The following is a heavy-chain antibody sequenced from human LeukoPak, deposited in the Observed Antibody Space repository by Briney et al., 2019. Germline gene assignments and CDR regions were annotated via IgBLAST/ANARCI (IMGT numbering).Heavy chain of an antibody. Sequence: HTGGSLRLSCTASGFTFGDYAMSWVRQAPGKGLEWVGFIRSKAYGGTTEYAASVKGRFTISRDDSKSIAYLQMNSLRAEDTAVYYCARDLSTGSYYYYGMDVWGQGTTVTVSS. CDR1: GFTFGDYA. J-gene: IGHJ6*02. V-gene: IGHV3-49*04. CDR3: ARDLSTGSYYYYGMDV. D-gene: IGHD2/OR15-2a*01. CDR2: IRSKAYGGTT.